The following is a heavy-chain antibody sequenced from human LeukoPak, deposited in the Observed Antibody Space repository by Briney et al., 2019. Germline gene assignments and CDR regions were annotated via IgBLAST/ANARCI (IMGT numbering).Heavy chain of an antibody. Sequence: GRSLRLSCATSGFTFSTYAMHWVRQAPGEGPEWVALASSDGSDKQYAASVKGRFTISRDNSKNTVYLEMNTLKEEDTAVYYCARAHSGSWYAAYWGQGTLVTVSS. J-gene: IGHJ4*02. V-gene: IGHV3-30*04. CDR2: ASSDGSDK. D-gene: IGHD6-13*01. CDR3: ARAHSGSWYAAY. CDR1: GFTFSTYA.